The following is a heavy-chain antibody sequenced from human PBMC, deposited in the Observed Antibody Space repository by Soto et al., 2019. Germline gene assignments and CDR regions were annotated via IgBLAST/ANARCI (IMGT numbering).Heavy chain of an antibody. V-gene: IGHV3-48*01. CDR3: AKDLGRVPAETPSDY. D-gene: IGHD2-2*01. CDR2: ISSSSSTI. CDR1: GFTFSSYS. J-gene: IGHJ4*02. Sequence: GGSLRLSCAASGFTFSSYSMNWVRQAPGKGLEWVSYISSSSSTIYYADSVKGRFTISRDNAKNTLYLQMNSLRAEDTAVYYCAKDLGRVPAETPSDYWGQGTLVTVSS.